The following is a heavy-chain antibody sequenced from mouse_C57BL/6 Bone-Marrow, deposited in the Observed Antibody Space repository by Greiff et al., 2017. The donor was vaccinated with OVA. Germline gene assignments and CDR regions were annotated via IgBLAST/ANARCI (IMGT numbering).Heavy chain of an antibody. CDR1: GFTFSSYA. CDR3: TRTAPEYYFDY. Sequence: EVQRVESGAGLVKPGGSLKLSCAASGFTFSSYAMSWVRQTPEKRLEWVAYISSGGDYIYYADTVKGRFTISRDNARNTLYLQMSSLKSEDTAMYYCTRTAPEYYFDYWGQGTTLTVSS. V-gene: IGHV5-9-1*02. CDR2: ISSGGDYI. D-gene: IGHD3-2*01. J-gene: IGHJ2*01.